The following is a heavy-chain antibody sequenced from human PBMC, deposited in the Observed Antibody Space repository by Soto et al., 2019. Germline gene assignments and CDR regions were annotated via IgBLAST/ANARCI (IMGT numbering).Heavy chain of an antibody. J-gene: IGHJ6*02. V-gene: IGHV5-51*01. CDR1: GYSFTSYW. CDR3: ARHSYCGGDCYSYYYYGMDV. CDR2: IYPGDSDT. Sequence: GESLKISCKASGYSFTSYWIGWVRQMPGKGLEWMGIIYPGDSDTRYSPSFQGQVTISADKSISTAYLQWSSLKASDTAMYYCARHSYCGGDCYSYYYYGMDVWGQGTTVTVSS. D-gene: IGHD2-21*02.